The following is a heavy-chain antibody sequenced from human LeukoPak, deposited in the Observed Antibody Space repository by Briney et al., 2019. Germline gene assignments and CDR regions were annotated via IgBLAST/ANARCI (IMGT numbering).Heavy chain of an antibody. Sequence: GGSLRLSCVASGFTFSNHEMNWVRQAPGKGLEWVSYITTSGSTIYYTDSVKGRFTISRDNARNSLYLQMNSLRAEDTAVYYCARAPDGYNWFDIWGQGTMVTVSS. CDR2: ITTSGSTI. J-gene: IGHJ3*02. CDR3: ARAPDGYNWFDI. D-gene: IGHD5-24*01. CDR1: GFTFSNHE. V-gene: IGHV3-48*03.